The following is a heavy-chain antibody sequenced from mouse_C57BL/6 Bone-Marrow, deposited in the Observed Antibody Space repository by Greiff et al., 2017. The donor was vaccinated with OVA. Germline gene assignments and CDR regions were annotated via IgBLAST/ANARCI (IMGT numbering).Heavy chain of an antibody. CDR1: GYTFTSYW. CDR2: IDPSDSYT. V-gene: IGHV1-59*01. D-gene: IGHD4-1*01. J-gene: IGHJ4*01. Sequence: QVQLQQPGAELVRPGTSVKLSCKASGYTFTSYWMHWVKQRPGQGLEWIGVIDPSDSYTNYNQKFKGKATLTVDTSSSTAYMQLSSLTSEDSAVYYCARDWDDAMDYWGQGTSVTVSS. CDR3: ARDWDDAMDY.